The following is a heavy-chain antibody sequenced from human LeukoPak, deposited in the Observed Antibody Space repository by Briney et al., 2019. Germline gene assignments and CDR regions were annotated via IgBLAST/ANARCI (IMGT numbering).Heavy chain of an antibody. Sequence: GGSLRLSFAASGFTFSSYSINWVRQAPGKGLEWVGFIRSKAYGGTTEYAASVKGRFTISRDDSKSIAYLQMNSLKTEDTAVYYCTRGGEYCSSTSCYALTPDYWGQGTLVTVSS. J-gene: IGHJ4*02. V-gene: IGHV3-49*04. D-gene: IGHD2-2*01. CDR3: TRGGEYCSSTSCYALTPDY. CDR2: IRSKAYGGTT. CDR1: GFTFSSYS.